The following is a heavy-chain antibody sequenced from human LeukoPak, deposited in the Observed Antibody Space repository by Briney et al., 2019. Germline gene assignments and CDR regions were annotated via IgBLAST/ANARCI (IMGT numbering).Heavy chain of an antibody. J-gene: IGHJ4*02. V-gene: IGHV3-23*01. CDR3: ARDGPLYCSGGSCQPRYYFDY. CDR1: GFTFRSYA. CDR2: ISESGVGS. D-gene: IGHD2-15*01. Sequence: GGSLRLACVASGFTFRSYAMNWVRQAPGKGLQWVSGISESGVGSNYADSVKGRFTTSRDNSKNTLYLQMNSLRAEDTAVYYCARDGPLYCSGGSCQPRYYFDYWGQGTLVTVSS.